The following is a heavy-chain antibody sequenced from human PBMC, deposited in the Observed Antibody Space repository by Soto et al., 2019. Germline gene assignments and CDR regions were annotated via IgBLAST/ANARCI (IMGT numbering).Heavy chain of an antibody. CDR3: ATNHPPKCLRFHNPIN. CDR2: FDPEDGET. J-gene: IGHJ4*02. D-gene: IGHD5-12*01. V-gene: IGHV1-24*01. Sequence: ASVKVSCKVSGYTLTELSMHWVRQAPGKGLEWMGGFDPEDGETIYAQKFQGRVTMTEDTSTDTAYMELSSLRSEDTAGYYCATNHPPKCLRFHNPINWGQGTLVTVSS. CDR1: GYTLTELS.